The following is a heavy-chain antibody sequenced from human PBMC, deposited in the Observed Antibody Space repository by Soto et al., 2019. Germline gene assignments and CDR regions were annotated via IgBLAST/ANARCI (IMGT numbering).Heavy chain of an antibody. Sequence: QVQLVESGGGVVQPGRSLRLSCAASGFTFSSYGMHWVRQAPGKGLEWVAVLSYDGSNKYYVYSLNGRFTISRDNSKFTLYLQRNCLNAVHTSFYYGANTTRQYQLLPLSPDDLGQGNLVTVSS. V-gene: IGHV3-30*18. J-gene: IGHJ4*02. CDR2: LSYDGSNK. CDR3: ANTTRQYQLLPLSPDD. CDR1: GFTFSSYG. D-gene: IGHD2-2*01.